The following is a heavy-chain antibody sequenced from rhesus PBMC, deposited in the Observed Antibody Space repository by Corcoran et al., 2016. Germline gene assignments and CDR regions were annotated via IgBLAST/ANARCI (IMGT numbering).Heavy chain of an antibody. CDR3: TTFGY. CDR2: ISSDGSRK. Sequence: EVQLVESGGGLVQSGGSLRLSCAASGFTFNIYGMHWVRQAPGKGVGWVAVISSDGSRKDYADSVKDRFTISRDNSKNILYLQINNLKLEDTAVYYGTTFGYWGQGVLVTVSS. CDR1: GFTFNIYG. V-gene: IGHV3-54*02. J-gene: IGHJ4*01.